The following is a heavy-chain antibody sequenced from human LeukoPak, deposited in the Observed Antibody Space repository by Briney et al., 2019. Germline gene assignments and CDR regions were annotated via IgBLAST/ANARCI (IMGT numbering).Heavy chain of an antibody. V-gene: IGHV4-59*01. D-gene: IGHD6-19*01. CDR2: IYYSGST. CDR1: GGSFSSYY. J-gene: IGHJ5*02. CDR3: ARDARYSSGWYGGNWFDP. Sequence: SETLSLTCTVSGGSFSSYYWSWIRQPPGKGLEWIGYIYYSGSTNYNPCLKSRVTISVDTSKNQLSLTLSSVTAADTAVYYCARDARYSSGWYGGNWFDPWGQGTLVTVSS.